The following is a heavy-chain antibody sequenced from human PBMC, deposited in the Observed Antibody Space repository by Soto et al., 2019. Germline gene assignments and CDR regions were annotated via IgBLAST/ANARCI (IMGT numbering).Heavy chain of an antibody. D-gene: IGHD3-10*01. J-gene: IGHJ6*02. CDR3: ARAYPTYDYGSARGYYGMDV. CDR2: IYYSGST. V-gene: IGHV4-59*01. CDR1: GGSISSYY. Sequence: SETLSLTCTVSGGSISSYYWSWIRQPPGKGLEWIGYIYYSGSTNYNPSLKSRVTISVDTPKNQFSLKLSSVTTADTAVYYCARAYPTYDYGSARGYYGMDVWGQGTTVTVSS.